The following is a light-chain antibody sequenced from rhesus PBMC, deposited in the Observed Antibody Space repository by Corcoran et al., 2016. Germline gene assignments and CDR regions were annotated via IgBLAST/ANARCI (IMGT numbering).Light chain of an antibody. Sequence: DIQMTQSPSSLSVSVGDRVTTTCRASQGISSWLAWYQQKPGKAPKLLIYKASPLQSGGPSRFSGSGSGTDFTLTLSSLQPEDFATYYFQQYNSAPWTFGQGTKVEIK. J-gene: IGKJ1*01. CDR1: QGISSW. CDR3: QQYNSAPWT. V-gene: IGKV1-21*01. CDR2: KAS.